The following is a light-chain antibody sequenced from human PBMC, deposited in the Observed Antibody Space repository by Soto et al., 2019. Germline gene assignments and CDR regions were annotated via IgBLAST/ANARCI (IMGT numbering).Light chain of an antibody. CDR3: HQYNTWPT. J-gene: IGKJ5*01. CDR1: QSVSNN. V-gene: IGKV3-15*01. CDR2: GAS. Sequence: EIVMTQSPATLSVSPGDRATLSCRASQSVSNNLAWYQQKPGQAPRLLISGASTRAAGISARFSGSGSGTEFTLTISSLQSEDFAVYYCHQYNTWPTFGQGTRLEIK.